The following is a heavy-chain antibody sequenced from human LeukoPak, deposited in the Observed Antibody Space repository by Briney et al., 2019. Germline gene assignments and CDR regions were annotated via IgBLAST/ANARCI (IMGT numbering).Heavy chain of an antibody. J-gene: IGHJ4*02. CDR2: IFSDEKTA. V-gene: IGHV3-30*04. Sequence: PGGSLGLSCEASGLMFSALAMTWGRQAPGKGLEWVAVIFSDEKTAIYADSVKGRFTISRDNSKNRLFLQMDSLRPDDTATYYCASPYSGVDGVSMDYYWGQGTMVTVSP. D-gene: IGHD5-12*01. CDR3: ASPYSGVDGVSMDYY. CDR1: GLMFSALA.